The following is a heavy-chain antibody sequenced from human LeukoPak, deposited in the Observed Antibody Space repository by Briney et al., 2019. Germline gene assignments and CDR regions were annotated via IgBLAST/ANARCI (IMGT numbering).Heavy chain of an antibody. J-gene: IGHJ4*02. Sequence: PGRSLRLSCAASGFTFSIYAMNWVRPAPGKGLEWVAVISYDGSNEYYADSVKGRFTITRDNSKNTLYLQMNSLRTEDTAVYYCATDRASKGEQWLGYLSFWGQGTLVTVSS. CDR3: ATDRASKGEQWLGYLSF. CDR1: GFTFSIYA. D-gene: IGHD6-19*01. CDR2: ISYDGSNE. V-gene: IGHV3-30*03.